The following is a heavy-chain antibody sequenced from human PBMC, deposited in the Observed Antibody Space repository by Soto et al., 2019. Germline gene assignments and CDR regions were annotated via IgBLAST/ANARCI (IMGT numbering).Heavy chain of an antibody. CDR1: GDMFRNSA. J-gene: IGHJ6*02. CDR2: IIPLFRKT. Sequence: QVQLVQSGAEVKRPGSSVKVSCKASGDMFRNSAFTWVRQAPGQGLAWMGVIIPLFRKTDVAQNFQGRVNLTADESTSSLYMEVSSLTSEDTAVYYCARARLSNGDPNIYFFYGLDVWGQGTTITVSS. CDR3: ARARLSNGDPNIYFFYGLDV. V-gene: IGHV1-69*01. D-gene: IGHD3-10*01.